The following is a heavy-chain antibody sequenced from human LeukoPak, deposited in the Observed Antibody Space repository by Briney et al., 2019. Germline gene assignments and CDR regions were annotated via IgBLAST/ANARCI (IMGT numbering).Heavy chain of an antibody. CDR3: ARVGDIDYSGNPFDC. Sequence: GGSLRLSCAASGFTFDDYGMSWVRQAPGKGLEWVSGINWNGGSTGYADSVRGRFTISRDNAKNSLYLQMNSLRAEDTALYYCARVGDIDYSGNPFDCWGQGTLVTVSS. CDR2: INWNGGST. D-gene: IGHD4-23*01. J-gene: IGHJ4*02. V-gene: IGHV3-20*04. CDR1: GFTFDDYG.